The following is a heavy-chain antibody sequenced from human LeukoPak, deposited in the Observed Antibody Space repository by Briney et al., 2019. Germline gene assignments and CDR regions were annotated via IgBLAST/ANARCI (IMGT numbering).Heavy chain of an antibody. Sequence: GGSLRLSCAASGFTFDDYAMHWVRQAPGKGLEWVSGISWNSGRTGYADSVKGRFTISRDNAKNSLYVQMNSLRAEDTALYYCAKGHYYHSSGYIDYWGQGTLVTVSS. V-gene: IGHV3-9*01. CDR3: AKGHYYHSSGYIDY. J-gene: IGHJ4*02. D-gene: IGHD3-22*01. CDR1: GFTFDDYA. CDR2: ISWNSGRT.